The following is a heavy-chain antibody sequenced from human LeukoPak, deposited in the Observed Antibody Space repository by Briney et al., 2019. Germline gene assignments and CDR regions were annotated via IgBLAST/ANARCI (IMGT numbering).Heavy chain of an antibody. D-gene: IGHD2-21*02. CDR2: IYYSGST. V-gene: IGHV4-59*01. Sequence: SETLSLTCAVYGGSISSYYWSWIRQPPGKGLEWIGYIYYSGSTNYNPSLKSRVTISVDTSKNQFSLKLSSVTAADTAVYYCARAEVAYCGGDCYTEYFQHWGQGTLVTVSS. CDR1: GGSISSYY. J-gene: IGHJ1*01. CDR3: ARAEVAYCGGDCYTEYFQH.